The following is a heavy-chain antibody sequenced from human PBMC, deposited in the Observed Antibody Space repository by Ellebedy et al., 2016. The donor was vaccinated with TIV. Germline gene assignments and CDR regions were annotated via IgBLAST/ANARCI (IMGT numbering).Heavy chain of an antibody. CDR1: GFTFSSYA. D-gene: IGHD3-10*01. V-gene: IGHV3-23*01. J-gene: IGHJ6*03. Sequence: GGSLRLSXAASGFTFSSYAMSWVRQAPEKGLEWVSAISGSGGSTYYADSVKGRFTISRDNSKNTLYLQMNSLRAEDTAVYYCATSPRSSSGHFYYMDVWGKGTTVTVSS. CDR2: ISGSGGST. CDR3: ATSPRSSSGHFYYMDV.